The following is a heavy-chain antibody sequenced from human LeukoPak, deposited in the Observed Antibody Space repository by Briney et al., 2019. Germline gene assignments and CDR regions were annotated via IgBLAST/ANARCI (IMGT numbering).Heavy chain of an antibody. CDR1: GFTFSSYS. V-gene: IGHV3-21*01. CDR3: ARKGVYYYGMDV. Sequence: PGGSLRLSCAASGFTFSSYSMNWVRQAPGKGLEWVSSISSSSSYIYYADSVKGRCTISRDNAKNSLYLQMNSLRAEDTAVYYCARKGVYYYGMDVWGQGTTATVSS. CDR2: ISSSSSYI. J-gene: IGHJ6*02.